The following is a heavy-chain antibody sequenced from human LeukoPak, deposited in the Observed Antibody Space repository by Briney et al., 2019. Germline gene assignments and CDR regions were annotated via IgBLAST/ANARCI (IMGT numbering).Heavy chain of an antibody. V-gene: IGHV3-7*01. CDR3: ARSPHYMDV. CDR1: GFTFSSCW. CDR2: IKQDGSEK. Sequence: PGGSLRLSCAASGFTFSSCWMSWVRQAPGKGLEWVANIKQDGSEKYYVDSVKGRFTISRDNAKNSLYLQMNSLRAEDTAVYYCARSPHYMDVWGKGTTVTVSS. J-gene: IGHJ6*03.